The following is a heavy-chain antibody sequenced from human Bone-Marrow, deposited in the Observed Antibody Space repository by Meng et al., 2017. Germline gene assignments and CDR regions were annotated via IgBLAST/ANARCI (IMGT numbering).Heavy chain of an antibody. CDR1: GGSFSGYY. J-gene: IGHJ4*02. D-gene: IGHD3-10*01. V-gene: IGHV4-34*01. CDR3: ARVHGYYYGSGSHVFDY. Sequence: SETLSLTCAVYGGSFSGYYWSWIRQPPGKGLEWIGEINHSGSTNYNPSLKSRVTISVDTSKNQFSLKPSSVAAADTAVYYCARVHGYYYGSGSHVFDYWGQGTLVTVSS. CDR2: INHSGST.